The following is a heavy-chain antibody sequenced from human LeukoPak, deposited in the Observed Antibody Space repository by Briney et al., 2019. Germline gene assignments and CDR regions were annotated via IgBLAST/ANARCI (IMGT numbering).Heavy chain of an antibody. CDR1: GFTFSSYS. Sequence: GGSLRLSCAASGFTFSSYSMNWVRQAPGKGLEWVSSISSSSSYIYYADSVKGRFTISRDNAKNSLYLQMNSLRAEDTAVYYCARDPPGEAVAGYYWGQGTLVTVSS. V-gene: IGHV3-21*01. J-gene: IGHJ4*02. D-gene: IGHD6-19*01. CDR3: ARDPPGEAVAGYY. CDR2: ISSSSSYI.